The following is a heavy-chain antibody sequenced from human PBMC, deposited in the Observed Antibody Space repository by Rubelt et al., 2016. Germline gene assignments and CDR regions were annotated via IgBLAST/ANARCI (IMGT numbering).Heavy chain of an antibody. J-gene: IGHJ4*02. CDR3: ARARSMVRGVIDY. Sequence: GLEWVSTISESGGGTYYADSVKGRFTISRDNSKNTLYLRMNSLRAEDTAVYYCARARSMVRGVIDYWGQGTLVTVSS. CDR2: ISESGGGT. V-gene: IGHV3-23*01. D-gene: IGHD3-10*01.